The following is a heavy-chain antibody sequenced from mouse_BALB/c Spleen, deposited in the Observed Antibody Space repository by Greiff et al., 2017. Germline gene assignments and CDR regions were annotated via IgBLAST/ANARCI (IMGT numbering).Heavy chain of an antibody. V-gene: IGHV14-4*02. J-gene: IGHJ3*01. CDR1: GFNIKDYY. D-gene: IGHD2-1*01. Sequence: VQLQQSGAELVRSGASVKLSCTASGFNIKDYYMHWVKQRPEQGLEWIGWIDPENGDTEYAPKFQGKATMTADTSSNTAYLQLSSLTSEDTAVYYCNGRGNYGGFAYWGQWTLVTVSA. CDR2: IDPENGDT. CDR3: NGRGNYGGFAY.